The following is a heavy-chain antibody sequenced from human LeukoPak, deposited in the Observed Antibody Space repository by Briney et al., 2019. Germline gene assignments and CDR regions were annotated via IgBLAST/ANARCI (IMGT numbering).Heavy chain of an antibody. J-gene: IGHJ4*02. CDR3: ARDRDYAFDY. CDR1: GFTFSHFW. D-gene: IGHD4-17*01. Sequence: GGSLRLSCAASGFTFSHFWMSWVRQAPGKGLEWVAYIKKTGSETYYVDSVKGRFTITRDNTRNSLFLQMYSLRAEDTAVYYCARDRDYAFDYWGQGTLVTVSS. V-gene: IGHV3-7*01. CDR2: IKKTGSET.